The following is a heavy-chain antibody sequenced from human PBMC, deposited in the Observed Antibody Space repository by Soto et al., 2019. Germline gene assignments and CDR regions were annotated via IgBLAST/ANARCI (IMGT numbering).Heavy chain of an antibody. CDR3: AREPGYGSGGSCSIMGDAFDI. CDR2: IYKDFT. D-gene: IGHD2-15*01. CDR1: GFTVTDIY. J-gene: IGHJ3*02. V-gene: IGHV3-66*01. Sequence: EVQLVESGGGLVQPGGSLRLSCVASGFTVTDIYMNWVRQAPGKGLEWVSVIYKDFTDYADFVRGRFSVSTDTSKNALYLQLDNLRAEDTAVYYCAREPGYGSGGSCSIMGDAFDIWGQGAMVTVSS.